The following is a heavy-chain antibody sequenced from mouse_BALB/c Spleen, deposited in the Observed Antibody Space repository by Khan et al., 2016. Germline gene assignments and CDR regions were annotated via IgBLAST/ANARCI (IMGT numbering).Heavy chain of an antibody. D-gene: IGHD1-1*01. Sequence: VRLQQSGAELVKPGASVKLSCTASGFNIKDTYMHWVKQRPEQGLEWIGRIDPANGNTKYDPKFQGKATITADTSSNTAYLQLSSLTSEDTAVYYCARRVHCSSSYYFDYWGQGTTLTVSS. CDR2: IDPANGNT. CDR3: ARRVHCSSSYYFDY. V-gene: IGHV14-3*02. J-gene: IGHJ2*01. CDR1: GFNIKDTY.